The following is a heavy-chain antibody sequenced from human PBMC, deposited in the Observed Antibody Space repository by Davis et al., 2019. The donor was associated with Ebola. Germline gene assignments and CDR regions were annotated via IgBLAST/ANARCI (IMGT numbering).Heavy chain of an antibody. CDR2: INHSGST. D-gene: IGHD3-16*01. CDR1: GFTFDDYG. CDR3: ARGWSFGEYYFDY. Sequence: ESLKISCAASGFTFDDYGMSWIRQAPGKGLEWIGEINHSGSTNYNPSLKSRVTISVDTSKNQFSLKLSSVTAADTAVYYCARGWSFGEYYFDYWGQGTLVTVSS. J-gene: IGHJ4*02. V-gene: IGHV4-34*01.